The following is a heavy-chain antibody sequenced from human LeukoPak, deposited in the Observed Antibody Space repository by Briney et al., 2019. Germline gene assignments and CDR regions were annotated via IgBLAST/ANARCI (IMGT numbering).Heavy chain of an antibody. D-gene: IGHD6-25*01. CDR1: GYTFTSYY. J-gene: IGHJ6*02. V-gene: IGHV1-46*01. CDR3: ASPSTELTATYYYGMDV. Sequence: ASVKVSCKASGYTFTSYYMHWVRQAPGQGLEWMGIINPSGGSTSYAQKFQGRVTMTRDTSTSTVYMELSSLRSEDTAVYYCASPSTELTATYYYGMDVWGQGTTVTVSS. CDR2: INPSGGST.